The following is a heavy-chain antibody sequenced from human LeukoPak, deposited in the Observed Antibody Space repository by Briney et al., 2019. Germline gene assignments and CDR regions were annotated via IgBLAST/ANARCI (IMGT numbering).Heavy chain of an antibody. V-gene: IGHV3-11*01. D-gene: IGHD2-2*01. CDR3: ARGIVVVPAAISDGAFDI. CDR1: GFTFSDYY. Sequence: GGSLRLSCAASGFTFSDYYMSWIRQAPGKGLEWVSYISSSGSTIYYADSVKGRFTISRDNAKNSLYLQMNSLRAEDTAVYYCARGIVVVPAAISDGAFDIWGQGTMVTVSS. J-gene: IGHJ3*02. CDR2: ISSSGSTI.